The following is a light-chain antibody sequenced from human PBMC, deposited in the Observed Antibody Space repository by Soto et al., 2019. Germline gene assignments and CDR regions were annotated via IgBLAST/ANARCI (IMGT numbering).Light chain of an antibody. CDR1: SSNIGSNT. CDR2: GNN. J-gene: IGLJ1*01. CDR3: AAWDDSLNGYV. V-gene: IGLV1-44*01. Sequence: QSALTQPPSASETPGQRVTISCSGSSSNIGSNTVNWYQQFPETAPKLLIFGNNQRPSGVPDRFSGSKSGTSASLAISGLQSEAEADYYCAAWDDSLNGYVFGTGTKLTVL.